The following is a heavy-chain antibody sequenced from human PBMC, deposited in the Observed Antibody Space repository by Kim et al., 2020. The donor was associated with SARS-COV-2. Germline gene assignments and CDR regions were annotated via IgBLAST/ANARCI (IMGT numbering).Heavy chain of an antibody. Sequence: YSPSFQGQVTSSADKSISTAYLQWSSLKASDTAMYYCASIAAAGRGFDYWGQGTLVTVSS. CDR3: ASIAAAGRGFDY. V-gene: IGHV5-51*01. J-gene: IGHJ4*02. D-gene: IGHD6-13*01.